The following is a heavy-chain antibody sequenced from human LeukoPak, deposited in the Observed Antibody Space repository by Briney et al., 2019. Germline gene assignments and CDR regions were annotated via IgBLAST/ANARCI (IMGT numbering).Heavy chain of an antibody. Sequence: GGSLRLSCAASGFTFSNFAMHWVRQAPGKGLEWVAVISYDANVKYYADSVKGLFTFSRDSSKDTLYLQMNSLRPDDTAVYYCARAEASDAVCMDVWGQGTTVTVSS. J-gene: IGHJ6*02. CDR1: GFTFSNFA. CDR3: ARAEASDAVCMDV. V-gene: IGHV3-30-3*01. D-gene: IGHD6-19*01. CDR2: ISYDANVK.